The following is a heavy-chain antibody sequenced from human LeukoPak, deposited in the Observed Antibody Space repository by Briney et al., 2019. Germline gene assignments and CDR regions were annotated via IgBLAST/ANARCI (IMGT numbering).Heavy chain of an antibody. D-gene: IGHD6-19*01. V-gene: IGHV3-48*02. CDR3: ARARGPVAAHMGDY. J-gene: IGHJ4*02. CDR1: GFTFSSYS. Sequence: PGRSLRLSCAASGFTFSSYSMNWVRQAPGKGLEWVSYISSSSSTIYYADSVKGRFTISRDNAKNSLYLQMNSLRDEDTAVYYCARARGPVAAHMGDYWGQGTLVTVSS. CDR2: ISSSSSTI.